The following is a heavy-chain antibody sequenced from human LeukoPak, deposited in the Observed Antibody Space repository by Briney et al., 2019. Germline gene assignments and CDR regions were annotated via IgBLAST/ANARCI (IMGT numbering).Heavy chain of an antibody. D-gene: IGHD3-10*01. CDR2: INPSGGST. Sequence: ASVKVSCEASGYTFTSYYMHWVRQAPGQGLEWMGIINPSGGSTSYAQKFQGRVTMTRDTSISTAYMELSSLRSEDTAVYYCASSSYYYGSAPTINWFDPWGQGTLVTVSS. CDR1: GYTFTSYY. J-gene: IGHJ5*02. V-gene: IGHV1-46*01. CDR3: ASSSYYYGSAPTINWFDP.